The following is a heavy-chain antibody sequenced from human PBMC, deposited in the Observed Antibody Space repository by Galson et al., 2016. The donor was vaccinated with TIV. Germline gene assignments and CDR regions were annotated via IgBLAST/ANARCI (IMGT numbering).Heavy chain of an antibody. CDR3: ARHVTCGGDCYYFDF. V-gene: IGHV3-20*01. Sequence: SLRLSCAASGFTLNDYGMTWVRQAPGKGLEWVSDIIWNGGITGYADSVKGRFTISRDNAKNSLYLQMNSLRAEDTALYLCARHVTCGGDCYYFDFWGQGTLVTVSS. J-gene: IGHJ4*02. CDR1: GFTLNDYG. CDR2: IIWNGGIT. D-gene: IGHD2-21*01.